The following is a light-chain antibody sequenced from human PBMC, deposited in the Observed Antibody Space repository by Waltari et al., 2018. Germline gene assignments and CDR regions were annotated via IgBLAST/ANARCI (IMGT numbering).Light chain of an antibody. CDR1: SNNVGSYA. V-gene: IGLV1-36*01. J-gene: IGLJ1*01. CDR3: STWDYSLSAHV. CDR2: GY. Sequence: QSALTQEASVSGTVGQKVTLSCSGNSNNVGSYAVAWYQQISHGAPKTVMIGYSLPSGIPDRFSGSKSGTTASLTISGLQPEDEADYYCSTWDYSLSAHVFGSGAKVTVL.